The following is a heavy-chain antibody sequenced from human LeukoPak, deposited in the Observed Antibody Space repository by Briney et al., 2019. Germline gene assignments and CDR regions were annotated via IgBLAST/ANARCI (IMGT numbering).Heavy chain of an antibody. CDR1: GYTFTSYD. D-gene: IGHD3-16*02. CDR3: ATLSAYFDY. CDR2: INPSGGST. J-gene: IGHJ4*02. Sequence: ASVKVSCKASGYTFTSYDINWVRQAPGQGLEWMGIINPSGGSTDYAQKFQGRVTMTRDTSTSTVYMELSSLKSEDTAIYYCATLSAYFDYWGQGTLVTVSS. V-gene: IGHV1-46*01.